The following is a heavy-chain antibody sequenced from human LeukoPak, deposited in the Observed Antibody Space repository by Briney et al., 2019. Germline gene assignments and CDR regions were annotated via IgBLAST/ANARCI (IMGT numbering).Heavy chain of an antibody. D-gene: IGHD2-2*01. CDR3: ARYCSSTSCYLPGLGC. CDR1: GFTFSSYW. V-gene: IGHV3-74*01. Sequence: GGSLRLSCAASGFTFSSYWMHWVRQAPGKGLVWVSRINSDGSSTSYADSVKGRFTISRDNAKNTLYLQMNSLRAEDTAVYYCARYCSSTSCYLPGLGCWGQGTLVTVSS. J-gene: IGHJ4*02. CDR2: INSDGSST.